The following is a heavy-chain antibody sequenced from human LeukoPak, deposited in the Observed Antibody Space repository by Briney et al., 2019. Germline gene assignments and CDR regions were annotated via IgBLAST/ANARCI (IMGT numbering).Heavy chain of an antibody. D-gene: IGHD2-21*02. J-gene: IGHJ3*02. Sequence: ASVKVSCKASGGTFSSYAISWVRQAPGQGLEWMGGIIPIFGTANYAQKFQGRVTITADESTSTAYMELSSLRSEDTAVCYCARFAYCGGDCFHDAFDIWGQGTMVTVSS. CDR3: ARFAYCGGDCFHDAFDI. CDR1: GGTFSSYA. V-gene: IGHV1-69*13. CDR2: IIPIFGTA.